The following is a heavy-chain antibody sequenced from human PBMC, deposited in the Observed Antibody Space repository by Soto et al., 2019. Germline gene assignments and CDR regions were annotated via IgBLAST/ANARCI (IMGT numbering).Heavy chain of an antibody. CDR3: AKDKMEQWLVGGYYDY. Sequence: EVQLLESGGGLVQPGGSVRLSCAASGFTFSSHAMSWVRKAPGKGLEWVSSTIDSGGRSYHSDSVRGRFTISRDNSKNTLYLQMNSLRADDTAIYYCAKDKMEQWLVGGYYDYWGQGALVTVSS. CDR1: GFTFSSHA. D-gene: IGHD6-19*01. J-gene: IGHJ4*02. CDR2: TIDSGGRS. V-gene: IGHV3-23*01.